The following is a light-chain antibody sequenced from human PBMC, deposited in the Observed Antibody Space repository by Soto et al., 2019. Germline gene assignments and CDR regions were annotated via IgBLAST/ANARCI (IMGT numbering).Light chain of an antibody. Sequence: QSVLTQPPSASGTPGQRVTISCSGSSSNIGSNFVYWYQQFPGTAPKLLIYRNNQRPSGVPDRLSGSKSGTSASLAISGRRSEDEADYYCAVWDDSLSGYVFGTGTKVTAL. CDR1: SSNIGSNF. V-gene: IGLV1-47*01. CDR2: RNN. CDR3: AVWDDSLSGYV. J-gene: IGLJ1*01.